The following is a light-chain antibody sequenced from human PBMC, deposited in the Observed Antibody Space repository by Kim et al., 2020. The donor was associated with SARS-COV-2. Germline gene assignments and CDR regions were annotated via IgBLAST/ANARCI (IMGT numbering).Light chain of an antibody. CDR2: NTS. J-gene: IGKJ4*01. CDR3: EEYNPYS. Sequence: SVGEGDIVTSRARASHGNTNGLAWQQQKTGKDPKLLIYNTSQRGGGVPSRCSGSGSETNFTLSSMNLEADDIATYYREEYNPYSFGGGTKVDIK. V-gene: IGKV1-5*01. CDR1: HGNTNG.